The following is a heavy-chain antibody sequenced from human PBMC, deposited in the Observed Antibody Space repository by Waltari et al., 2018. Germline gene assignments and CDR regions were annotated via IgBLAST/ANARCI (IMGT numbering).Heavy chain of an antibody. V-gene: IGHV3-21*01. CDR3: ASLVVAATQFDY. J-gene: IGHJ4*02. CDR2: ISSSSSYI. D-gene: IGHD2-15*01. CDR1: GFTFSSYS. Sequence: EVQLVESGGGLVKPGGSLRLSCAASGFTFSSYSMNWVRQAPGKGLEWVSSISSSSSYIYYADSVKGRFTISRDNAKNSLYLQMNSLRAEDTAVYYCASLVVAATQFDYWGQGTLVTVSS.